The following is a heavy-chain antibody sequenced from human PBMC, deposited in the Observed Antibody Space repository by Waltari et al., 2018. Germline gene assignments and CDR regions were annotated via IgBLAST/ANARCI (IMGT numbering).Heavy chain of an antibody. CDR1: GYTLSDLA. Sequence: QVQLVQSGAEVKKPGASVRVSCKVSGYTLSDLAIHWVRQAPGKGLEWMGVFNPEDGETIYPQKFQGRVTMSEDTSTHTAYMELSSLRSDDTAVFYCVRLHPLGLGARNYYYAMDVWGQGTTVTVSS. J-gene: IGHJ6*02. D-gene: IGHD2-15*01. CDR3: VRLHPLGLGARNYYYAMDV. V-gene: IGHV1-24*01. CDR2: FNPEDGET.